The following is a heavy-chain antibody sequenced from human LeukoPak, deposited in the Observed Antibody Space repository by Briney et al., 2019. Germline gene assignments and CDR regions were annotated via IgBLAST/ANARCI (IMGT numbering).Heavy chain of an antibody. J-gene: IGHJ6*03. V-gene: IGHV3-23*01. CDR2: ISGSGGST. CDR1: GFTFSSYA. D-gene: IGHD2-15*01. Sequence: GGSLRLSCAASGFTFSSYAMSWVRQAPGKGLEWVSDISGSGGSTYYADSVKGRFTISRDNSKNTLYLQMNSLRAEDTAVYYCAEEGGGTYYYYMDVWGKGTTVTVSS. CDR3: AEEGGGTYYYYMDV.